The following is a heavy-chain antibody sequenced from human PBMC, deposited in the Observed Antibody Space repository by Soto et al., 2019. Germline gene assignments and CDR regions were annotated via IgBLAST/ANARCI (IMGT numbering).Heavy chain of an antibody. CDR1: GGSISSSNW. CDR2: IYHSGST. D-gene: IGHD6-19*01. V-gene: IGHV4-4*02. CDR3: ARRMAIAVAGTLPYTRPGMDV. J-gene: IGHJ6*02. Sequence: QVQLQESGPGLVKPSGTLSLTCAVSGGSISSSNWWSWVRQPPGKGLEWIGEIYHSGSTNYNPSLKSRVTISVVKTKNQCSLKLSSVPAADTAVYYCARRMAIAVAGTLPYTRPGMDVWGQGTTVTVSS.